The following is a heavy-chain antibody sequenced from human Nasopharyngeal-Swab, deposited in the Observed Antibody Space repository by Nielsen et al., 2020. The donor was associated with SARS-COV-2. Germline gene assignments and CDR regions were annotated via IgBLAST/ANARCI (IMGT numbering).Heavy chain of an antibody. CDR3: ARVGKIAAADRNFWFDP. J-gene: IGHJ5*02. D-gene: IGHD6-13*01. CDR2: IYYSGST. V-gene: IGHV4-59*01. Sequence: SETLYLTCTVSGGSISSYYWSWIRQPPGKGLEWIGYIYYSGSTNYNPSLKSRVTISVDTSKNQFSLKLSSVTAADTAVYYCARVGKIAAADRNFWFDPWGQGTLVTVS. CDR1: GGSISSYY.